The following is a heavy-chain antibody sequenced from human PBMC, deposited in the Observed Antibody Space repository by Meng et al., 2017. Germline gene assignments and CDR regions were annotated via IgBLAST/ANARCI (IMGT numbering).Heavy chain of an antibody. CDR2: IYYSGST. J-gene: IGHJ5*02. V-gene: IGHV4-31*03. CDR1: GCSRCSGGYY. Sequence: QFQVQVTERGMVLLYQTESLTCTGYGCSRCSGGYYWSWIRQAPGKGLEWIGYIYYSGSTYYNPSLKSRVTISVDTSKNQFSLKLSSVSAADTAGYYCARRRLGLEHWGQGTLVTVSS. D-gene: IGHD5-12*01. CDR3: ARRRLGLEH.